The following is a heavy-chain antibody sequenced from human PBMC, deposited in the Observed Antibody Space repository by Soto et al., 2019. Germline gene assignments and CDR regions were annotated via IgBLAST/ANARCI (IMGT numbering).Heavy chain of an antibody. CDR3: ARAKGYSSSWYYFDY. Sequence: SETLSLTCTVSGGSISSYYWSWIRQPPGKGLEWIGYIYYSGSTNYNPSLKSRVTISVDTSKNQFSLKLSSVTAADTAVYYCARAKGYSSSWYYFDYWGQGTLVTVSS. D-gene: IGHD6-13*01. CDR1: GGSISSYY. J-gene: IGHJ4*02. CDR2: IYYSGST. V-gene: IGHV4-59*01.